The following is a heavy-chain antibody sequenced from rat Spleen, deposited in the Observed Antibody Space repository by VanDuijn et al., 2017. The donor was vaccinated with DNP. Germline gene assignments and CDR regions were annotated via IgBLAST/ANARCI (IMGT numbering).Heavy chain of an antibody. Sequence: QVQLKESGPGLVQPSQTLSLTCTVSGFSLTSYGVSWVRQPPGKGLEWIAAISSGGSTYYNSALKSRLSISRDTSKSQVFLKMDSLQSEDTATYYCARGLTTVVTPFGYWGQGTLVTVSS. CDR1: GFSLTSYG. CDR2: ISSGGST. V-gene: IGHV2S12*01. CDR3: ARGLTTVVTPFGY. D-gene: IGHD1-1*01. J-gene: IGHJ3*01.